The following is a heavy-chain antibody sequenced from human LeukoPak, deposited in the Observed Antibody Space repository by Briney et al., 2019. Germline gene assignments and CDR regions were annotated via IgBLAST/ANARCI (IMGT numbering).Heavy chain of an antibody. J-gene: IGHJ6*03. V-gene: IGHV3-23*01. CDR2: INDNGSGT. CDR1: GFTFSSYA. Sequence: GGSLRLSCAASGFTFSSYAMSWVRQAPGKGLKWVSTINDNGSGTYYADSVKGRSTISRDNSYNTVSLQMNSLRDEDTGVYYCAKGLRTGVGPYMGYHYYMDVWGKGATVTVSS. D-gene: IGHD3-16*01. CDR3: AKGLRTGVGPYMGYHYYMDV.